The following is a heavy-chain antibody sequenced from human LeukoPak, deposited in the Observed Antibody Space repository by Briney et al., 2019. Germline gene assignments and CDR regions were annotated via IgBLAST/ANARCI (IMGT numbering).Heavy chain of an antibody. V-gene: IGHV3-53*01. CDR2: IYSGGNT. D-gene: IGHD5-18*01. J-gene: IGHJ4*02. Sequence: GGSLRLSCTVSGFTVSSNSMSWVRQAPGKGLEWVSFIYSGGNTHYSDSVKGRFTISRDNSKNTLYLQMNSLRAEDTAVYYCAKSVHSAMVTGYFDYWGQGTLVTVSS. CDR1: GFTVSSNS. CDR3: AKSVHSAMVTGYFDY.